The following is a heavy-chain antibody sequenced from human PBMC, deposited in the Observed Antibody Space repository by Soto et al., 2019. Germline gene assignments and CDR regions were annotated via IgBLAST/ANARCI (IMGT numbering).Heavy chain of an antibody. CDR2: INHSGRV. J-gene: IGHJ5*01. V-gene: IGHV4-34*01. CDR3: STRAFGTNRYYRFDP. D-gene: IGHD3-10*01. CDR1: GGSFSGHS. Sequence: SETLSLTCAVYGGSFSGHSWTWIRQSPGKGLEWIGDINHSGRVNYSPSLKSRVTISLDTSKNQFSLTLSAVTAADTAMYYCSTRAFGTNRYYRFDPWGQGTLVNGS.